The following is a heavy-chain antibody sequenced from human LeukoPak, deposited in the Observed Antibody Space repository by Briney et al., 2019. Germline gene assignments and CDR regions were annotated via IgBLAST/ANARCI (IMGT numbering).Heavy chain of an antibody. CDR2: INSDGSST. D-gene: IGHD4-11*01. CDR1: GFTFSSYW. V-gene: IGHV3-74*01. J-gene: IGHJ4*02. Sequence: GGSLRLSCAASGFTFSSYWMHWVRQAPGKGLVWVSRINSDGSSTTYADSVKGRFTISRDNAKKSLYLQMNSRRADDMAVYFCSRDGNYVFDSWGQGTLVTVSS. CDR3: SRDGNYVFDS.